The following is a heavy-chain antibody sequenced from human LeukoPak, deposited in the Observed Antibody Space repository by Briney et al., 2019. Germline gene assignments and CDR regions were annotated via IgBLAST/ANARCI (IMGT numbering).Heavy chain of an antibody. CDR3: AKATSRDGNNKDFDI. Sequence: GGSLRLSCAASGFSFSTYSFSWVRQAPGKGLECVSAISGSGRSTYYADSVKGRFTISRDNSKNTLYLQMNSQRAEDTAVYYCAKATSRDGNNKDFDIWGQGTMVTVSS. D-gene: IGHD5-24*01. CDR2: ISGSGRST. CDR1: GFSFSTYS. J-gene: IGHJ3*02. V-gene: IGHV3-23*01.